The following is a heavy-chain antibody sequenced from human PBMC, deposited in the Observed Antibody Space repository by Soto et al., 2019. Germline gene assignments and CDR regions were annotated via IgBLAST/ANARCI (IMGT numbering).Heavy chain of an antibody. J-gene: IGHJ6*02. CDR2: IYPGDSDT. Sequence: GESLKISCKGSGYSFTSYWIGWVRQMPGKGLEWMGIIYPGDSDTRYSPSFQGQVTISADKSISTAYLQWCSLKASDTAMYYCARPGSSSSDYYYYGMDVWGQGTTVTVSS. D-gene: IGHD6-6*01. CDR1: GYSFTSYW. V-gene: IGHV5-51*01. CDR3: ARPGSSSSDYYYYGMDV.